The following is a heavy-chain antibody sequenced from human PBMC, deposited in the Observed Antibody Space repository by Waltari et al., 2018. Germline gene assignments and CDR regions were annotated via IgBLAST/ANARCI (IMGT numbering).Heavy chain of an antibody. J-gene: IGHJ3*02. CDR1: GGSISSGSYY. CDR2: IYTSGST. V-gene: IGHV4-61*02. D-gene: IGHD2-15*01. CDR3: AREYCSGGSCYFLGDAFDI. Sequence: QVQLQESCPGLVKPSQTLSLTCTVSGGSISSGSYYWSWIRQPAGKGLEWIGRIYTSGSTNYNPSLKSRVTISVDTSKNQFSRKLSSVTAADTAVYYCAREYCSGGSCYFLGDAFDIWGQGTMVTVSS.